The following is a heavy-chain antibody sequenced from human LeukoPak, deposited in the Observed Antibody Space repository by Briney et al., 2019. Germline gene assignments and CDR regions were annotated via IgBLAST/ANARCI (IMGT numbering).Heavy chain of an antibody. D-gene: IGHD3-22*01. CDR1: GYTFTVYY. J-gene: IGHJ4*02. CDR3: ARDIYYYSTGYYPRY. V-gene: IGHV1-2*02. CDR2: INPNSGGT. Sequence: ASVKFSCKASGYTFTVYYMHWVRQAPGQGLEWMGWINPNSGGTNYAQKFQVRVTMTRDTSSRTAYMELSRLRSDDTAGYRCARDIYYYSTGYYPRYGGQETLVTVSS.